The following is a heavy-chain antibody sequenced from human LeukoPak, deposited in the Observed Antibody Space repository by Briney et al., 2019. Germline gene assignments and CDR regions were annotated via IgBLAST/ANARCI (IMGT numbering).Heavy chain of an antibody. J-gene: IGHJ6*02. D-gene: IGHD6-19*01. Sequence: SETLSLTCTVSGGSISSYYWSWIRQPPGKGLEWIGYIYYSGSTNYNPSLKSRVTISVDTSKNQFSLKLSSVTAADTAVYYCARSSGWSPRYYYYGMDVGGQGTRVTVSS. V-gene: IGHV4-59*01. CDR1: GGSISSYY. CDR2: IYYSGST. CDR3: ARSSGWSPRYYYYGMDV.